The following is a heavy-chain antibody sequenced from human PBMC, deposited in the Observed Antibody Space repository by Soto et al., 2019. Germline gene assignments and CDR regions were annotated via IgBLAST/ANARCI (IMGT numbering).Heavy chain of an antibody. D-gene: IGHD2-2*01. V-gene: IGHV3-23*01. J-gene: IGHJ4*01. CDR2: ISGNGGST. CDR3: AKRAASIITFDY. Sequence: VQLLDSGGGLVQPGGSLRLSCAASGFTFSNYAMSWVRQAPGKGLEWVSTISGNGGSTYYAVSVKGRFTISRDNSKNMLFLQINCLRDDDSAVYSCAKRAASIITFDYWGHGTPVTVSS. CDR1: GFTFSNYA.